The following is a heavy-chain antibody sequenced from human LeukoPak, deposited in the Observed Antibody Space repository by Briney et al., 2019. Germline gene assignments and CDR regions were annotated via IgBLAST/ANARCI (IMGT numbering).Heavy chain of an antibody. V-gene: IGHV3-53*01. Sequence: PGGSLRLSCAASGFTVSSNYMSWVRQAPGKGLEWVSVIYSGGSTYYADSVKGRFTISRDNSKNTLYLQMNSLRAEDTAVYYCARVGFGPYNDILTGYRDYWGQGTLVPVSS. CDR1: GFTVSSNY. D-gene: IGHD3-9*01. J-gene: IGHJ4*02. CDR2: IYSGGST. CDR3: ARVGFGPYNDILTGYRDY.